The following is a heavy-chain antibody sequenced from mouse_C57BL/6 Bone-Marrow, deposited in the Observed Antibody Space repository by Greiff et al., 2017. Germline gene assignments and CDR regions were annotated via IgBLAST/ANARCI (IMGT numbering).Heavy chain of an antibody. J-gene: IGHJ4*01. Sequence: QVQLQQSGAELVRPGASVTLSCKASGYTFTDYEMHWVKQTPVHGLEWIGAIDPETGGTAYNQKFKGKAILTADKSSSTAYMELRSLTSEDSAVYYCTRRSSNFYYYAMDYWGQGTSVTVSS. CDR1: GYTFTDYE. V-gene: IGHV1-15*01. CDR3: TRRSSNFYYYAMDY. CDR2: IDPETGGT. D-gene: IGHD2-5*01.